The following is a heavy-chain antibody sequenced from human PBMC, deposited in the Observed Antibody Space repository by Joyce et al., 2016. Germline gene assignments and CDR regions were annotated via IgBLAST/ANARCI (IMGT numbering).Heavy chain of an antibody. CDR2: IYYSGST. D-gene: IGHD2-21*02. CDR3: ARGEVVVTAIRFGP. J-gene: IGHJ5*01. V-gene: IGHV4-31*03. CDR1: GGSIRSGGYY. Sequence: QAQLQESGPGLVKPSETLSLTCTFSGGSIRSGGYYLAWIRQYPGKGLEWLGSIYYSGSTHYNPSLKSRRTMTVDMSNNQFFLRLTSVTAADTAIYYCARGEVVVTAIRFGPWGQGTLVTVSS.